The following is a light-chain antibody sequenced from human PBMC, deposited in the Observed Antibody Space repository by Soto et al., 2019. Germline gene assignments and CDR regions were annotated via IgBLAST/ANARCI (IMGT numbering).Light chain of an antibody. Sequence: EIVLKQSPGTLSLCPGESATLSCMASQSVSSSYLAWYQQKPGQAPRLLIYGAYSRATGIPDRFSGSGSGTDFTLTISSLQPDDFATYYCQHYNSYSEAFGQGTKVDIK. J-gene: IGKJ1*01. CDR1: QSVSSSY. CDR2: GAY. V-gene: IGKV3-20*01. CDR3: QHYNSYSEA.